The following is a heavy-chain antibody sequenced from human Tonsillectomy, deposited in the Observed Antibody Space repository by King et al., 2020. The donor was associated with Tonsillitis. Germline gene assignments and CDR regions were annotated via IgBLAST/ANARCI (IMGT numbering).Heavy chain of an antibody. J-gene: IGHJ3*02. V-gene: IGHV3-7*01. CDR1: GLTFSRFW. Sequence: VQLVESGGDLVQPGGSLRLSCAASGLTFSRFWMLWVRRAPGKGLDWVANINGEGSRKFYAVSVKGRFPISRDNAKNSLYLQMISLRVSDTAVYYCVGDSNYHDRDIYYDVLDIWGQGTMVTVSS. CDR2: INGEGSRK. D-gene: IGHD3-22*01. CDR3: VGDSNYHDRDIYYDVLDI.